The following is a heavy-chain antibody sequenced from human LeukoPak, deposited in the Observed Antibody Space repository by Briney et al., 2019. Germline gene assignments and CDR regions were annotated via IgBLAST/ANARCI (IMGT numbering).Heavy chain of an antibody. CDR1: GYTFTGYY. D-gene: IGHD3-22*01. J-gene: IGHJ4*02. Sequence: ASVKVSCKASGYTFTGYYMHWVRQAPAQGFEWMGWINPNSGGTNYAQKFQGRVTMTRDTSISTAYMELSRLRSDDTAVYYCARGDGWLLSHFDYWGQGTLVTVSS. CDR3: ARGDGWLLSHFDY. CDR2: INPNSGGT. V-gene: IGHV1-2*02.